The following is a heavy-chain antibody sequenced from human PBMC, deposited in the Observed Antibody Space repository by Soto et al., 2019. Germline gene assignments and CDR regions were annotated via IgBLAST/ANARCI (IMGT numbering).Heavy chain of an antibody. CDR1: GYTFTSYD. V-gene: IGHV1-8*01. CDR3: ARGKVLLWFGELFPDYYYYYMDV. CDR2: MNPNSGNT. Sequence: ASVKVSCKASGYTFTSYDINWVRQATGQGLEWMGWMNPNSGNTGYAQKFQGRVTMTRNTSISTAYMELSSLRSEDTAVYYCARGKVLLWFGELFPDYYYYYMDVWGKGTTVTVSS. D-gene: IGHD3-10*01. J-gene: IGHJ6*03.